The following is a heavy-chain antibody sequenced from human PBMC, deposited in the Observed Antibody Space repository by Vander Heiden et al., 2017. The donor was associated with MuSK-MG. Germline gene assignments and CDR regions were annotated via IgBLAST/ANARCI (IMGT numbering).Heavy chain of an antibody. CDR1: GFSLSNTRMG. CDR3: AQLRDSRWLGY. D-gene: IGHD6-19*01. V-gene: IGHV2-26*01. J-gene: IGHJ4*02. CDR2: IFSNDKK. Sequence: QATLKESGPVLVTPTETLTLTCTASGFSLSNTRMGGGWIRQPPGKALEGLARIFSNDKKSDSTSQKSRLTTSKDTSKSQVVLTMTNRDPVDTATYYCAQLRDSRWLGYWGQGTLVTVSS.